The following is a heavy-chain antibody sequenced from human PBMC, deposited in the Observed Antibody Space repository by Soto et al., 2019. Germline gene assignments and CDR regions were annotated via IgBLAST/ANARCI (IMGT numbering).Heavy chain of an antibody. V-gene: IGHV3-74*01. CDR2: INSDGSIT. CDR1: GFALSNDW. D-gene: IGHD2-2*02. J-gene: IGHJ5*02. Sequence: GGSLRLSCAASGFALSNDWMHWVRQVPGKGLVWVSRINSDGSITNYADSVKGRFTIYRDNAQNTLYLQMNSLRVEDTAVYYCARDHCTTSTCYTVWFDPWGQGTLVTVS. CDR3: ARDHCTTSTCYTVWFDP.